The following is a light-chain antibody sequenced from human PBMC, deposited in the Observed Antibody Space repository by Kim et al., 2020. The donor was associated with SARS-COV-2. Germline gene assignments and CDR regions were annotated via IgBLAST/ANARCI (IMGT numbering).Light chain of an antibody. V-gene: IGKV3-20*01. CDR1: QSVSSCY. CDR3: QQYGSSPLT. CDR2: GAS. Sequence: SPGERATRSCRASQSVSSCYLAWYQQKPGQAPRLLNYGASSRATGIPDRFSGSGSGTDFTLTISRVEAEDFAVYYCQQYGSSPLTFGGGTKVDIK. J-gene: IGKJ4*01.